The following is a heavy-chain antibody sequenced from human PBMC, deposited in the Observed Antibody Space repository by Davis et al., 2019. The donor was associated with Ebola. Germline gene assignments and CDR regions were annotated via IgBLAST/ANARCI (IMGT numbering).Heavy chain of an antibody. Sequence: AASVKVSCKASGYTFTSYAMHWVRQAPGQRLEWMGWINAGNGNTKYSQKFQGRVTITRDTSASTAYMELSSLRSEDTAVYYCARAVGSSSWYPLGYWGQGTLVTVSS. V-gene: IGHV1-3*01. D-gene: IGHD6-13*01. CDR3: ARAVGSSSWYPLGY. CDR1: GYTFTSYA. CDR2: INAGNGNT. J-gene: IGHJ4*02.